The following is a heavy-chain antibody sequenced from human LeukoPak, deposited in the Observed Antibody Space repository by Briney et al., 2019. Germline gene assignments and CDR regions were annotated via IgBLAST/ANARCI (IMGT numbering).Heavy chain of an antibody. D-gene: IGHD5-24*01. V-gene: IGHV6-1*01. J-gene: IGHJ4*02. Sequence: SQTLSLTCVISGDSVSNTAAGWSWIRQSPSRGLEWLGRIYYRPQYRTQWFDDYAVSVRSRISINPDTSKNQFSLQLNSVTPEDTAVYYCTRGAPVGSSREFDYWGQGTLVTVSS. CDR2: IYYRPQYRTQWFD. CDR1: GDSVSNTAAG. CDR3: TRGAPVGSSREFDY.